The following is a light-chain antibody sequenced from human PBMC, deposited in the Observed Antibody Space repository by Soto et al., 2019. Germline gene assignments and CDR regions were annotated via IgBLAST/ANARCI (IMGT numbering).Light chain of an antibody. Sequence: IQLTQSPSSLSASVGDSVTITCRASQGISSYLAWYQQKPGKAPKLLIYAASTLQSGVPSRFSGSGSGTDFTLTISSLQPEDFATYYCQQLNSLLTFGGGTKVEIK. V-gene: IGKV1-9*01. CDR3: QQLNSLLT. CDR2: AAS. CDR1: QGISSY. J-gene: IGKJ4*01.